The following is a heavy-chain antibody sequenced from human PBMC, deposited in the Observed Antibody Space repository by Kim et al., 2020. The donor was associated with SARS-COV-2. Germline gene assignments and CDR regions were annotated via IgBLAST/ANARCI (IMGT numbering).Heavy chain of an antibody. Sequence: GGSLRLSCAASGFTFSSYGMHWVRQAPGKGLEWVAVISYDGSNKYYADSVKGRFTISRDNSKNTLYLQMNSLRAEDTAVYYCAKDQEATMVRGVIIPLD. CDR2: ISYDGSNK. V-gene: IGHV3-30*18. D-gene: IGHD3-10*01. CDR3: AKDQEATMVRGVIIPLD. J-gene: IGHJ4*01. CDR1: GFTFSSYG.